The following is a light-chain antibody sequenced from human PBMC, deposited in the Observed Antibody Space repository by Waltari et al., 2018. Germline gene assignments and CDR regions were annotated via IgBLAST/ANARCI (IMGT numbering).Light chain of an antibody. J-gene: IGKJ2*01. CDR2: GAS. CDR1: QIVTTN. V-gene: IGKV3-15*01. Sequence: EIVMTQSPATLSVSPGERATLSCRASQIVTTNLAWYQQKPGQAPRPPIYGASTSTTGIAARFSVSGSGTDFTLTINSLQSEDFAVYFCQQYNDWPPRDTFGQGTKLQIK. CDR3: QQYNDWPPRDT.